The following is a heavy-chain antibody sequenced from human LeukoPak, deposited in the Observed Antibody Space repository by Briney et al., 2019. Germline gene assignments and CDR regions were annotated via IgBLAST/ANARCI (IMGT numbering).Heavy chain of an antibody. CDR2: IYYSGHT. J-gene: IGHJ3*02. CDR1: GGSISSYY. Sequence: SETLSLTCTVSGGSISSYYWSWIRQPPGEGLEWIGYIYYSGHTNYNPSLKSRVTISVDTSKNQFSLQLTSVTAADTAVYYCARDHRDSSGWLAADAFDIWGQGTMVTVSS. D-gene: IGHD6-19*01. V-gene: IGHV4-59*01. CDR3: ARDHRDSSGWLAADAFDI.